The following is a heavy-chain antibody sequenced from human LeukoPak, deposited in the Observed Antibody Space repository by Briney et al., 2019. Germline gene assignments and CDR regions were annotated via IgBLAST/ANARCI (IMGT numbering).Heavy chain of an antibody. J-gene: IGHJ4*02. V-gene: IGHV4-30-4*01. CDR2: IYYSGSS. Sequence: SETLSPTCTVSGGSISSGDYYWSWIRQPPGKGLEWIGYIYYSGSSYYNPSLKSRLTISVDTSKNQFSLKLSSVTAADTAVYYCARGVGSSWYGDWGQGTLVTVSS. CDR1: GGSISSGDYY. CDR3: ARGVGSSWYGD. D-gene: IGHD6-13*01.